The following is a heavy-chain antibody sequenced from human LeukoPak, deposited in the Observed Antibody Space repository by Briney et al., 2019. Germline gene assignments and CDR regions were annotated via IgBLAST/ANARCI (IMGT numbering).Heavy chain of an antibody. CDR2: MWYDGSNK. Sequence: GRSLRLSCAASGFTFSSYGMHWVRQAPGKGLEWVAVMWYDGSNKYYADSVKGRFTISRDNSKNTLYLQMNSLRAEDTAVYYCARAMRQWLATDAFDIWGQGTMVTVPS. D-gene: IGHD6-19*01. J-gene: IGHJ3*02. V-gene: IGHV3-33*01. CDR3: ARAMRQWLATDAFDI. CDR1: GFTFSSYG.